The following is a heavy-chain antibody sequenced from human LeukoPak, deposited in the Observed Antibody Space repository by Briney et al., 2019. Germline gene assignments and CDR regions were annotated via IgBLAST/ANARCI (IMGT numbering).Heavy chain of an antibody. J-gene: IGHJ6*02. D-gene: IGHD6-19*01. V-gene: IGHV4-59*01. Sequence: SETLSLTCTVSGRSISSYYWSWIRQPPGKGLEWIGYIYYSGSTNYNPSLKSRVTISVDTSKNQFSLKLSSVTAADTAVYYCARVSRGWPYYYGMDVWGQGTTVTVSS. CDR3: ARVSRGWPYYYGMDV. CDR2: IYYSGST. CDR1: GRSISSYY.